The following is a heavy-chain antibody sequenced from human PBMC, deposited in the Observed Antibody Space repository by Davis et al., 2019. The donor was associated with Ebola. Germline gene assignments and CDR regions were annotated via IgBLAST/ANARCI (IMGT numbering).Heavy chain of an antibody. D-gene: IGHD6-19*01. J-gene: IGHJ6*02. CDR3: ARDSRWLVPGTYYYYGMDV. Sequence: MPSETLSLTCTVSSGSISSYYWGWIRQPPGKGLEWIGYIYYSGSTNYNPSLKSRVTISVDTSKNQFSLKLSSVTAADTAVYYCARDSRWLVPGTYYYYGMDVWGQGTTVTVSS. CDR2: IYYSGST. CDR1: SGSISSYY. V-gene: IGHV4-59*01.